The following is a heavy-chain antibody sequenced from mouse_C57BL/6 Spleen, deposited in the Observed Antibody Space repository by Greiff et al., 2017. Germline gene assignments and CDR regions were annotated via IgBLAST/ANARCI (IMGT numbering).Heavy chain of an antibody. CDR1: GYSITSGYY. CDR3: ARGPLYYGSSYWYFDV. D-gene: IGHD1-1*01. J-gene: IGHJ1*03. CDR2: ISYDGSN. Sequence: VQLKESGPGLVKPPQSLSLTCSVTGYSITSGYYWNWIRQFPGNKLEWMGYISYDGSNNYNPSLKNRISITRDTSKNQFFLKLNSVTTEDTATYYCARGPLYYGSSYWYFDVWGTGTTVTVSS. V-gene: IGHV3-6*01.